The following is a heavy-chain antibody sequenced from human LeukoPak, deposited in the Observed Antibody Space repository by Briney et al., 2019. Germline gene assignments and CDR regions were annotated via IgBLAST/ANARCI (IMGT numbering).Heavy chain of an antibody. J-gene: IGHJ3*02. CDR1: GYTLNQMS. Sequence: ASVKVSCKVSGYTLNQMSMHWVRQAPGKGPEWMGGFAPEDGRIIYAQNFQGRVTMTEATSTDTAYMELSSLRSEDTALYYCARQIRAGAFDIWGQGTMVTVSS. V-gene: IGHV1-24*01. CDR3: ARQIRAGAFDI. D-gene: IGHD6-19*01. CDR2: FAPEDGRI.